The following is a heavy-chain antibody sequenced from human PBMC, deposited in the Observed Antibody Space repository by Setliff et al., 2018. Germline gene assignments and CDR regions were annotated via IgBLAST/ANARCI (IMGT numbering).Heavy chain of an antibody. CDR2: IYYSGSA. CDR1: GDSVNSGNYY. J-gene: IGHJ6*03. Sequence: SETLSLTCTVSGDSVNSGNYYWNWIRQPPGKGLEWIGCIYYSGSANYNPSLKSRVTMSIDTSKNQFSLKLNSVTAADMAVYYCAREQWLDPPGYYYMDVWAKGTTVTVSS. CDR3: AREQWLDPPGYYYMDV. D-gene: IGHD6-19*01. V-gene: IGHV4-61*01.